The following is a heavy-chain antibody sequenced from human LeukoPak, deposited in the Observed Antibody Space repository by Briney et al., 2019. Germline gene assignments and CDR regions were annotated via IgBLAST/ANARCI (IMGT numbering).Heavy chain of an antibody. V-gene: IGHV3-30*01. J-gene: IGHJ6*03. CDR2: ISYDGSNK. CDR3: AREGSSSSAPGDYYYYYMDV. Sequence: GGSLRLSCAASGFTFSSYAMHWVRQAPGKGLEWVAVISYDGSNKYYADSVKGRFTISRDNSKNTLYLQVDSLRAEDTAVYYCAREGSSSSAPGDYYYYYMDVWGEGTTVTVSS. CDR1: GFTFSSYA. D-gene: IGHD6-6*01.